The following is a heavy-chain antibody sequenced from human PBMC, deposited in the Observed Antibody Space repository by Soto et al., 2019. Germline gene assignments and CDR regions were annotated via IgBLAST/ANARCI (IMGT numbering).Heavy chain of an antibody. CDR2: IYYSGST. CDR3: ARGMTTVTTFDY. CDR1: GGSISSGGYY. V-gene: IGHV4-31*03. J-gene: IGHJ4*02. Sequence: SETLSLTCTVSGGSISSGGYYWSWIRQHPGKGLEWIGYIYYSGSTYYNPSLKSRVTISVDTSKNQFSLKLSSVTAADTAVYYCARGMTTVTTFDYWGQGILVTVSS. D-gene: IGHD4-17*01.